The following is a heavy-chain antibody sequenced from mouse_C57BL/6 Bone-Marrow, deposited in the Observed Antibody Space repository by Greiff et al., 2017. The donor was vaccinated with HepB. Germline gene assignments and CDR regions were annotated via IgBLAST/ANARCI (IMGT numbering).Heavy chain of an antibody. CDR1: GFTFSDYY. Sequence: EVQLVESGGGLVQPGGSLKLSCAASGFTFSDYYMYWVRQTPEKRLEWVAYISNGGGSTYYPDTVKGRFTISRDNAKNTLYLQMSRLKSEDTAMYYCAITTAMDYWGQGTSVTVSS. J-gene: IGHJ4*01. CDR2: ISNGGGST. V-gene: IGHV5-12*01. D-gene: IGHD1-1*01. CDR3: AITTAMDY.